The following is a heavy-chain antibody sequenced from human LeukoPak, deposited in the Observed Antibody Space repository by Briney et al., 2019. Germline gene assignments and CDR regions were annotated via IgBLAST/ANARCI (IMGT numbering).Heavy chain of an antibody. Sequence: PRGSLRLSCAASVFTFSSYTMHCVREAPGGGLEYVSAICSNGGRTYYAHSVRGRFTISRDTSKNTLYLQMGGLRAEDIAGDYCAGGLHCSGWPPGPYYFVYWGQGTLVTVSS. CDR1: VFTFSSYT. CDR2: ICSNGGRT. V-gene: IGHV3-64*01. D-gene: IGHD6-19*01. CDR3: AGGLHCSGWPPGPYYFVY. J-gene: IGHJ4*02.